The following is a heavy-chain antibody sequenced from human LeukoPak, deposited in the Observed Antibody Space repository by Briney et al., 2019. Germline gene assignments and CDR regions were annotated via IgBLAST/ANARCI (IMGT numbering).Heavy chain of an antibody. Sequence: SVKVSCKASGGTFNRYAISWVRQAPGQGLEWMGGIIPMFGTGNYAQKFQGRVTITTDESTSTAYMELSSLRSEDTAVYYCARGGDSPSSINGWYYCVYWGQGTLVTVSS. V-gene: IGHV1-69*05. CDR2: IIPMFGTG. CDR3: ARGGDSPSSINGWYYCVY. J-gene: IGHJ4*02. CDR1: GGTFNRYA. D-gene: IGHD6-19*01.